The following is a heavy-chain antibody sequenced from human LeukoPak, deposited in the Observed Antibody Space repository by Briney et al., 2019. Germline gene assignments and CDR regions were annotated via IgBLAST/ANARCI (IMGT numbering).Heavy chain of an antibody. Sequence: SETLSLTCSVSGYSISRAYSWGWVRQPPGKGLEWIGSLYDSGSSYYNPSLKSRVTISVDTSKNQFSLKLSSVTAADTAVYYCARDPRAARPLDYWGQGTLVTVSS. CDR1: GYSISRAYS. J-gene: IGHJ4*02. CDR2: LYDSGSS. V-gene: IGHV4-38-2*02. CDR3: ARDPRAARPLDY. D-gene: IGHD6-6*01.